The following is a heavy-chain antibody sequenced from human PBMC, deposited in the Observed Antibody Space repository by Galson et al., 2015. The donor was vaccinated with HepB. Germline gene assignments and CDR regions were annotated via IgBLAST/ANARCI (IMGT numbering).Heavy chain of an antibody. CDR3: SRDPPLGATFDY. J-gene: IGHJ4*02. V-gene: IGHV3-21*01. Sequence: SLRLSCAASGFTFSSYNMNWVRQAPGKGLEWVSSISSSSTYIYYADSVKGRFTISRDNAKSSLYLQMDSLRADDTAVYYCSRDPPLGATFDYWGQGTLLTVSS. D-gene: IGHD3-16*01. CDR2: ISSSSTYI. CDR1: GFTFSSYN.